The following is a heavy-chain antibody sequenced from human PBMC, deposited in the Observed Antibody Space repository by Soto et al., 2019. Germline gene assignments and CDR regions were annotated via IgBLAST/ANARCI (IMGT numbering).Heavy chain of an antibody. CDR1: GYTFTSYG. Sequence: QVQLVQSGAEVKKPGASVRVSCKASGYTFTSYGISWVRQAPGQGLEWMGWIAAYNGDTKFAQNFPGRVTMTTDTSTTTAYMELRSLRSDDTAVYYCARAGDPPYYGMDVWGQGTTVTVSS. CDR2: IAAYNGDT. V-gene: IGHV1-18*01. D-gene: IGHD7-27*01. J-gene: IGHJ6*02. CDR3: ARAGDPPYYGMDV.